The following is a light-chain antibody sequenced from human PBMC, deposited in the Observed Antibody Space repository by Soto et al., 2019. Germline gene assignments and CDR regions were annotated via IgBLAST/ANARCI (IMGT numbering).Light chain of an antibody. Sequence: EIVLTQSPGTLSLSPGERATLSCRASQLVSVNYLAWYHQKPGQAPRLLIYIASNRATGIPDRFSGSGSGIDFTLTISSLEPEYFSVYYCHQYGSSPATFGRGNNLEIK. J-gene: IGKJ2*01. CDR2: IAS. CDR1: QLVSVNY. CDR3: HQYGSSPAT. V-gene: IGKV3-20*01.